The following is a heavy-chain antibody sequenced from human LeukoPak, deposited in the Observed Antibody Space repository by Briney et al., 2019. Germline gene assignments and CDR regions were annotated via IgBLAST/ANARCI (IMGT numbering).Heavy chain of an antibody. V-gene: IGHV4-34*01. CDR3: ARGSDTAAGLY. CDR2: IHHSGST. J-gene: IGHJ4*02. CDR1: GGSFSGYY. Sequence: PSETLSLTCAVYGGSFSGYYWSWIRQPPGKGLEWIGEIHHSGSTNYNPSLKSRVSISVDSSKNQFSLMLSTVNAADTAVYYCARGSDTAAGLYWGQGTLVTVSS. D-gene: IGHD6-13*01.